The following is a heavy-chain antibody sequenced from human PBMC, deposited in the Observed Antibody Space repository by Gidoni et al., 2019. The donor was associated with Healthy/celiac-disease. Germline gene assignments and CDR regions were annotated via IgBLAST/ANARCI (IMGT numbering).Heavy chain of an antibody. V-gene: IGHV1-3*01. Sequence: QVQLVQSGAEVKKPGASVPVSCKASGSPFTSYAMHWVRQAPGQRLEWMGWINAGNGNKKYSQKFQGRVTITRDTSASTAYMELSSLRSEDTAVYYCARDLYEHYYYYMDVWGKGTTVTVSS. CDR1: GSPFTSYA. J-gene: IGHJ6*03. CDR2: INAGNGNK. CDR3: ARDLYEHYYYYMDV. D-gene: IGHD3-3*01.